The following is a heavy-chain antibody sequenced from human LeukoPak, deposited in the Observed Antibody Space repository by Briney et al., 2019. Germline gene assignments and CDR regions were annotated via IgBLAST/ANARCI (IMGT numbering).Heavy chain of an antibody. Sequence: SETLSLTCTVSSGSISTSNYYWGWVRQPPGEALEWIGNIFYNGSTYYSPSLKSRVTISLDTSRNQFSLKLNSVTAADTAVYYCARSELDSDGTFWFDPWGQGTLVTVSS. V-gene: IGHV4-39*07. D-gene: IGHD3-16*01. CDR2: IFYNGST. J-gene: IGHJ5*02. CDR1: SGSISTSNYY. CDR3: ARSELDSDGTFWFDP.